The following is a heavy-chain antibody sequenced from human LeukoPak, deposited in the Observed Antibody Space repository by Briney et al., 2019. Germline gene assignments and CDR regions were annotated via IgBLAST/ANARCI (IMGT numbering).Heavy chain of an antibody. Sequence: GESLKISCKGSGYSFTSYWIGWVRQMPGKGLEWMGIIYPDDSDTRYSPSFQGQVTISADKSISTAYLQWSSLKASDTAMYYCARLATIFGVAYNWFDPWGQGTLVTVSS. CDR3: ARLATIFGVAYNWFDP. CDR1: GYSFTSYW. V-gene: IGHV5-51*01. J-gene: IGHJ5*02. D-gene: IGHD3-3*01. CDR2: IYPDDSDT.